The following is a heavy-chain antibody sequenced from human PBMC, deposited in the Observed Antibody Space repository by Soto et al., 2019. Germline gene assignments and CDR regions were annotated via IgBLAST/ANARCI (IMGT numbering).Heavy chain of an antibody. Sequence: GSLRLSCAASGFTFSSYAMSWVRQAPGKGLEWVSAISGSGGSTYYADSVKGRFTISRDNSKNTLYLQMNSLRAEDTAVYYCAKSLFDFWSGYYTWFDPWGQGTLVTVSS. D-gene: IGHD3-3*01. V-gene: IGHV3-23*01. CDR1: GFTFSSYA. CDR3: AKSLFDFWSGYYTWFDP. J-gene: IGHJ5*02. CDR2: ISGSGGST.